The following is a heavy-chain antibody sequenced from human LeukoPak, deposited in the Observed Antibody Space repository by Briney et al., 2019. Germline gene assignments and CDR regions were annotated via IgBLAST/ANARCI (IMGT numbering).Heavy chain of an antibody. J-gene: IGHJ4*02. D-gene: IGHD6-13*01. CDR3: ASPAAGTRIFDY. Sequence: EASVKVSCKASGGTFSSYAISWVRQAPGQGLEWMGGIIPIFGTANYAQKFQGRVTITADESTSPAYMELSSLRSEDTAVYYCASPAAGTRIFDYWGQGTLVTVSS. V-gene: IGHV1-69*01. CDR1: GGTFSSYA. CDR2: IIPIFGTA.